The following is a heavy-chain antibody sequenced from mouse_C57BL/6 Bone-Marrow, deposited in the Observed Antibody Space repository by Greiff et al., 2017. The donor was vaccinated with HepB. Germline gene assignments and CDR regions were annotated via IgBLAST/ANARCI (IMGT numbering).Heavy chain of an antibody. Sequence: QVQLKESGAELVKPGASVKMSCKASGYTFTSYPIEWMKQNHGKSLEWIGNFHPYNDDTKYNEKFKGKATLTVEKSSSTVYLELSRLTSDDSAVYYCTRWYYGSSYGYFDVWGTGTTVTVSS. CDR3: TRWYYGSSYGYFDV. V-gene: IGHV1-47*01. CDR2: FHPYNDDT. D-gene: IGHD1-1*01. J-gene: IGHJ1*03. CDR1: GYTFTSYP.